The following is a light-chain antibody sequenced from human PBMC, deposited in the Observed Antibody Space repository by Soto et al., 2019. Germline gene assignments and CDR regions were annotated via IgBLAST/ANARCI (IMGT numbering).Light chain of an antibody. Sequence: DVQMTQSPSSLSASIGDRVTLTCRASQNIAEFLNWYQVKSDKGPKLLIYGTSTLQNGVPSRFSGGGSGTEFTLTISNLHPEDFAVYYCQQFYSPVLSFGGGTRVELK. CDR2: GTS. J-gene: IGKJ4*01. CDR3: QQFYSPVLS. CDR1: QNIAEF. V-gene: IGKV1-39*01.